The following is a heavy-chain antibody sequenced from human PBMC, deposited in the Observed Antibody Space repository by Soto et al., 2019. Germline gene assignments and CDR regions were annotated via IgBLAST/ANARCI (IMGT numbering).Heavy chain of an antibody. V-gene: IGHV4-59*12. CDR1: GGSISSYY. D-gene: IGHD5-12*01. CDR3: ARARDVRDAFDI. Sequence: SETLSLTCTVSGGSISSYYCSWIRQPPGKGLEWIGYIYYSGSTNYNPSLKSRVTISVDTSKNQFSLKLSSVTAADTAVYYCARARDVRDAFDIWGQGTMVTVSS. CDR2: IYYSGST. J-gene: IGHJ3*02.